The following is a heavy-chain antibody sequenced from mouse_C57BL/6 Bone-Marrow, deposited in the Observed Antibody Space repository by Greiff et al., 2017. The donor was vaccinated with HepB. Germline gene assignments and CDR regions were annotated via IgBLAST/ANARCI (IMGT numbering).Heavy chain of an antibody. CDR2: IYPRSGNT. D-gene: IGHD2-3*01. Sequence: VQLQQSGAELARPGASVKLSCKAFGYTFTSYGISWVKQRTGQGLEWIGEIYPRSGNTYYNEKFKGKATLTADKSSSTAYMELRSLTSEDSAVYFCARRVTTTYYYAMDYWGQGTSVTVSS. J-gene: IGHJ4*01. V-gene: IGHV1-81*01. CDR3: ARRVTTTYYYAMDY. CDR1: GYTFTSYG.